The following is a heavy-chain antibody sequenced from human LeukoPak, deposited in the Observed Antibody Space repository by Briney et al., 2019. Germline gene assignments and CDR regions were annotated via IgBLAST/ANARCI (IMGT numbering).Heavy chain of an antibody. J-gene: IGHJ4*02. CDR1: GYTFTTYD. CDR3: ARGPVGPEWLVWDFDY. V-gene: IGHV1-2*02. CDR2: INPNSGGT. D-gene: IGHD6-19*01. Sequence: GASVKVSCKASGYTFTTYDINWVRQATGQGLEWMGWINPNSGGTNYAQKFQGRVTMTRDTSISTAYMELSRLRSDDTAVYYCARGPVGPEWLVWDFDYWGQGTLVTVSS.